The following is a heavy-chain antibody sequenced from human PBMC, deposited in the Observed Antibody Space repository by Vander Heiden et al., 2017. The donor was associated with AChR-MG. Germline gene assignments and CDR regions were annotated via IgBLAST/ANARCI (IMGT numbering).Heavy chain of an antibody. D-gene: IGHD4-17*01. CDR1: GGSISSYY. CDR3: ARDQGYGDSTYNY. V-gene: IGHV4-59*01. Sequence: QVQLQESGPGLVKPSETLSLTCTVSGGSISSYYWSWIRQPPGKGLEWIGYSYYRGRTNYNPALKSRVTISVDTSKNQVPLKLSSVAAADTAVYYCARDQGYGDSTYNYWGQGTLVTVSS. CDR2: SYYRGRT. J-gene: IGHJ4*02.